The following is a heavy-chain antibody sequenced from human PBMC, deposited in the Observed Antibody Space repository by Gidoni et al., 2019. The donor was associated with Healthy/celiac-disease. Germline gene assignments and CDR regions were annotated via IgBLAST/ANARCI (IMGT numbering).Heavy chain of an antibody. CDR1: GGSISSNNYC. Sequence: QLQLQESGPGLVKPSETLSLTCTVSGGSISSNNYCWGWLRQPPGKGLEWIGSIYYSGSTYYNPSLKSRVTISVDTSKNQFSLKLSSVTAADTAVYYCASYYYYGSGSYYKAWGQGTLVTVSS. CDR3: ASYYYYGSGSYYKA. D-gene: IGHD3-10*01. CDR2: IYYSGST. V-gene: IGHV4-39*01. J-gene: IGHJ5*02.